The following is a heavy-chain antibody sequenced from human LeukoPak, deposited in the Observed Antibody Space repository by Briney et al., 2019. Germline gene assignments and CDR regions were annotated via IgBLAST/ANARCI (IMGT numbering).Heavy chain of an antibody. Sequence: SVKVSCKASGGTFSSYAISWVRQAPGQGLEWMGGIIPIFGTANYAQKFQGRVTITADESTCTAYMELSSLRSEDTAVYYCARGTKQLYDAFDIWGQGTMVTVSS. CDR3: ARGTKQLYDAFDI. D-gene: IGHD6-6*01. V-gene: IGHV1-69*13. CDR1: GGTFSSYA. CDR2: IIPIFGTA. J-gene: IGHJ3*02.